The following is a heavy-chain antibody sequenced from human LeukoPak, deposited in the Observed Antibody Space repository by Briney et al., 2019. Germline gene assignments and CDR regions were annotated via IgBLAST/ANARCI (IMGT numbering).Heavy chain of an antibody. V-gene: IGHV3-74*01. J-gene: IGHJ4*02. Sequence: GGSLRLSCAASGFTFSNYWMHWVRQAPGKGLVWVSRINSDGSSTTSADSVKGRFTISRDNAKNTLYLQMNSLRAENTAVYYCAKGGATVIDYWGQGTLVTVSS. CDR1: GFTFSNYW. D-gene: IGHD4-17*01. CDR2: INSDGSST. CDR3: AKGGATVIDY.